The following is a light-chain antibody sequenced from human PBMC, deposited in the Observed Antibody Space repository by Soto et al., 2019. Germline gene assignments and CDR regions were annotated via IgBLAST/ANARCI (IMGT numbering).Light chain of an antibody. Sequence: EIVLTQSPATLSLSPGERATLSCRASQSVSSYLAWYQQKPGQAPRLLIYDASNRATGIAARFSGSGSGTDFTLTISSLEPEDYAVDYCQQRSNWPPMYTFGQGTKLEIK. CDR1: QSVSSY. J-gene: IGKJ2*01. CDR2: DAS. V-gene: IGKV3-11*01. CDR3: QQRSNWPPMYT.